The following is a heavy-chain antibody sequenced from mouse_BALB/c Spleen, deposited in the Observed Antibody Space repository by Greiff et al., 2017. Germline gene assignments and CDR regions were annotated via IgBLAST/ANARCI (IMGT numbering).Heavy chain of an antibody. Sequence: VQLQQSGAELVRPGTSVKVSCKASGYAFTNYLIEWVKQRPGQGLEWIGVINPGSGGTNYNEKFKGKATFTADTSSNTAYMQLSSLTSEDSAVYYCARKFYYGYAMDYWGQGTSVTVSS. CDR2: INPGSGGT. CDR3: ARKFYYGYAMDY. D-gene: IGHD1-1*01. CDR1: GYAFTNYL. J-gene: IGHJ4*01. V-gene: IGHV1-54*02.